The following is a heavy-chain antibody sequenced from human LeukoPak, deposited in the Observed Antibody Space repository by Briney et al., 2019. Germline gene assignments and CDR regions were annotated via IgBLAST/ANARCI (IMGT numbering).Heavy chain of an antibody. V-gene: IGHV4-61*01. D-gene: IGHD2-2*02. CDR3: ARSPSSSTTYYTFEY. J-gene: IGHJ4*02. CDR1: GGSVRSGSYY. Sequence: PSETLSLTCTVSGGSVRSGSYYWSWLRQPPGTGLEWIGYIYYSGSTNYNPSLKSRVTISVDTSKNQFSLKLSSVTAADTAVYYCARSPSSSTTYYTFEYWGLGTLVTVSS. CDR2: IYYSGST.